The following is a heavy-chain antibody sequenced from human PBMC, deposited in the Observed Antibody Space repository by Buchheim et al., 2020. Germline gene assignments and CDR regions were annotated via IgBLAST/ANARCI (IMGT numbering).Heavy chain of an antibody. D-gene: IGHD3-22*01. Sequence: EVQLVESGGGLVQPGGSLRLSCAASGFNIRNYWMHWVRQAPGKGLAWASRINLNGGFIDYADSVKGRFSISRDNAKNTLYLGMNGLSAEDTAVYYCTRSMIVEARGDYYYGMDVWGQGTT. CDR3: TRSMIVEARGDYYYGMDV. CDR2: INLNGGFI. CDR1: GFNIRNYW. J-gene: IGHJ6*02. V-gene: IGHV3-74*01.